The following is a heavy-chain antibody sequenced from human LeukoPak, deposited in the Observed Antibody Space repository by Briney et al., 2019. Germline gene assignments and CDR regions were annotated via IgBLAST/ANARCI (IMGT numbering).Heavy chain of an antibody. CDR1: GFTFSSYA. Sequence: PGGSLRLSCAASGFTFSSYAMHWVRQAPGKGLEWVAVISYDGSNKYYADSVKGRFTISRDNSKNTLYLQMNSLRAEDTAVYYCARTDFEFGFQHWGQGTLVTVSS. CDR2: ISYDGSNK. V-gene: IGHV3-30-3*01. J-gene: IGHJ1*01. D-gene: IGHD3-9*01. CDR3: ARTDFEFGFQH.